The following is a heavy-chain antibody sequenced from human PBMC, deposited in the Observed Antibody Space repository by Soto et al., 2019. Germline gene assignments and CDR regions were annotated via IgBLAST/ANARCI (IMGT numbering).Heavy chain of an antibody. CDR1: GFPFSSYV. CDR3: AKDSNKYSSSLRGRYFDY. D-gene: IGHD4-4*01. Sequence: EVQLLESGGGLVQRGGSLRLSCAASGFPFSSYVMAWVRQAPGKELEWVSGISGGGSNTFYADSVKGRFTISRDNSKNTLLLQMNSLGAEDTAVYYCAKDSNKYSSSLRGRYFDYWGQGIGVTVSS. J-gene: IGHJ4*02. V-gene: IGHV3-23*01. CDR2: ISGGGSNT.